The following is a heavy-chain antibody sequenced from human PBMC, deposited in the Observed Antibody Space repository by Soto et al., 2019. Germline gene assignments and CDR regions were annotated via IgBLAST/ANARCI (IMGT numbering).Heavy chain of an antibody. V-gene: IGHV3-23*01. J-gene: IGHJ4*02. D-gene: IGHD3-22*01. Sequence: PGWSLRLSCASSVFTFTNYAMRWVRQAPGKGLEWVSSISGSGGSTSYADSVKGRFTISRDNSKNTLYLQMNSLRAEDTAVYYCAKLSNYDTSGYFDGYWGQGTLVTVSS. CDR3: AKLSNYDTSGYFDGY. CDR1: VFTFTNYA. CDR2: ISGSGGST.